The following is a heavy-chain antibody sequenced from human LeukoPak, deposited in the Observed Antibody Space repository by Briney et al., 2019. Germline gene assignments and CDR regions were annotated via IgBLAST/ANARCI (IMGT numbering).Heavy chain of an antibody. Sequence: PSETLSLTCTVSGCSISSYYWSWLRQPPGKGLEWVGYIYYSGSTNYNPSLKSRVTISVATSKNQCSLKLSSVTAADTAVYYCARENYDSSLPQGWFDPWGQGTLVTVSS. CDR3: ARENYDSSLPQGWFDP. CDR2: IYYSGST. J-gene: IGHJ5*02. D-gene: IGHD3-22*01. V-gene: IGHV4-59*01. CDR1: GCSISSYY.